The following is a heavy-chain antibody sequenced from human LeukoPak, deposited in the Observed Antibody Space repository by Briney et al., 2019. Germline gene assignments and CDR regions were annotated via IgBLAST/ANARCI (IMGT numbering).Heavy chain of an antibody. D-gene: IGHD4-17*01. CDR2: IYPGDSDT. CDR3: ARRSTVTTAPFDY. Sequence: GESLKISCKASGYSFTSYWIGWVRQMPGRGLEWVGIIYPGDSDTRYSPSFQGQVTISADKSISTAYLQWSSLKASDTAMYYCARRSTVTTAPFDYWGQGTLVTVSS. J-gene: IGHJ4*02. CDR1: GYSFTSYW. V-gene: IGHV5-51*01.